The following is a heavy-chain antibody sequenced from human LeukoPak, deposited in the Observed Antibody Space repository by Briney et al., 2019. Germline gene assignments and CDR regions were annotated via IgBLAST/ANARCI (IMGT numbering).Heavy chain of an antibody. CDR2: IYYSGST. CDR3: ARTTWSGSPYYFDY. Sequence: PSETLSLTCTVSGGSISSYYWSWIRQPPGKGLEWIGYIYYSGSTNYNPSLKSRVTISVDTSKNQFSLKLSSVTAADTAVYYCARTTWSGSPYYFDYWGQGTLVTVSS. D-gene: IGHD3-3*01. V-gene: IGHV4-59*01. CDR1: GGSISSYY. J-gene: IGHJ4*02.